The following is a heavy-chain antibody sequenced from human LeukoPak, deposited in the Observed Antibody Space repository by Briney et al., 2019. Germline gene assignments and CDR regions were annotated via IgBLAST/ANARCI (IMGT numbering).Heavy chain of an antibody. CDR3: VRGADTGYSSDS. CDR1: GFTFGRYW. D-gene: IGHD3-9*01. Sequence: GGSLRLSCVASGFTFGRYWMHWVRQAPGKGLVWVSRINSDGRSTNYADSVKGRFSISRDNAENTLYLQMNSLRVEDTAVYYCVRGADTGYSSDSWGQGTLVTVSS. CDR2: INSDGRST. J-gene: IGHJ4*02. V-gene: IGHV3-74*01.